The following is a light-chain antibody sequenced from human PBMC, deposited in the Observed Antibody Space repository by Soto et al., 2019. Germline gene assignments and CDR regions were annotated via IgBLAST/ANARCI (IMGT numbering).Light chain of an antibody. CDR1: QSSGSG. J-gene: IGKJ1*01. V-gene: IGKV1-5*01. CDR3: QQFNSFWT. CDR2: DVS. Sequence: GDRVTITCRASQSSGSGLAWYQQKPGTAPKLLIHDVSSLESGVPSRFIGSGSGTEFTLTISSLQPDDSATYYCQQFNSFWTFGQGTNVDIK.